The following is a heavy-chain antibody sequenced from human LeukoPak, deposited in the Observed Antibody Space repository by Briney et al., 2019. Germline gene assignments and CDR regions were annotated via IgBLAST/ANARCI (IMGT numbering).Heavy chain of an antibody. CDR1: GFTFSSYS. CDR3: ARDSSGWYRADY. CDR2: ISGSSSYI. V-gene: IGHV3-21*01. Sequence: GGSLRLSCAASGFTFSSYSMNWVRQAPGKGLEWVSSISGSSSYIYYADSVKGRFTISRDNAKNSLYLQMNSLRAEDTAVYYCARDSSGWYRADYWGQGTLVTVSS. D-gene: IGHD6-19*01. J-gene: IGHJ4*02.